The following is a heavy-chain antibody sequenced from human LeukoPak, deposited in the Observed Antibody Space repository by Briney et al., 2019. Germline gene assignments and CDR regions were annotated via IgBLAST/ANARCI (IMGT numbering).Heavy chain of an antibody. D-gene: IGHD3-22*01. V-gene: IGHV3-11*01. CDR1: GFTFSDYY. Sequence: GGSLRLSCAASGFTFSDYYMSWIRQAPGKGLEWVSYISSSGSTIYYADSVKGRFTISRDNAKNSLYLQMNSLRAEDTAVYYRARLPTYYYDSSGYLDYWGQGTLVTVSS. CDR2: ISSSGSTI. J-gene: IGHJ4*02. CDR3: ARLPTYYYDSSGYLDY.